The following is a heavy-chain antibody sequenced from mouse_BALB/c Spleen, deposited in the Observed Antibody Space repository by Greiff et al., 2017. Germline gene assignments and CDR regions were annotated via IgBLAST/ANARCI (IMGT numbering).Heavy chain of an antibody. CDR3: ARGTGTVFDY. CDR1: GFTFSSFG. CDR2: ISSGSSTI. J-gene: IGHJ2*01. V-gene: IGHV5-17*02. Sequence: DVQLVESGGGLVQPGGSRKLSCAASGFTFSSFGMHWVRQAPEKGLEWVAYISSGSSTIYYADTVKGRFTISRDNPKNTLFLQMTSLRSEDTAMYYCARGTGTVFDYWGQGTTLTVSS. D-gene: IGHD4-1*01.